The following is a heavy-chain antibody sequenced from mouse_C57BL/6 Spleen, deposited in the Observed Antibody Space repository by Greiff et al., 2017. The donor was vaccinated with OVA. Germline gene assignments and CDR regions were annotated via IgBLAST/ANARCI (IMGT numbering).Heavy chain of an antibody. CDR3: ARKGFIYYYGSSSFFDY. V-gene: IGHV1-59*01. Sequence: QVQLQQPGAELVRPGPSVKLSCKASGYTFTSYWMHWVKQRPGQGLEWIGVIDPSDSYTNYNQKFKGKATLTVDTSSSTAYMQLSSLTSEDSAVYYCARKGFIYYYGSSSFFDYWGQGTTLTVSS. CDR2: IDPSDSYT. D-gene: IGHD1-1*01. J-gene: IGHJ2*01. CDR1: GYTFTSYW.